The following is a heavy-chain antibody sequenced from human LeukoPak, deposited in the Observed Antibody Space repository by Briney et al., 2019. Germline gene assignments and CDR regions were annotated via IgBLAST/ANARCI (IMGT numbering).Heavy chain of an antibody. CDR1: GGSISSLNL. J-gene: IGHJ4*02. CDR3: ARDRGRGASRNFDY. V-gene: IGHV4-59*11. CDR2: IYYSGST. Sequence: PSGTLSLTCIVSGGSISSLNLWSWLRQPPGKGLEWIGYIYYSGSTNYNPSLKSRVTISVDTSKNQFSLKLSSVTAADTAVYYCARDRGRGASRNFDYWGQGALVTVSS. D-gene: IGHD6-13*01.